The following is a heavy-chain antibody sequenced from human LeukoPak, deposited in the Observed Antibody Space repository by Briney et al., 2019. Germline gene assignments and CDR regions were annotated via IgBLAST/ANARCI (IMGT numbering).Heavy chain of an antibody. V-gene: IGHV3-15*01. CDR3: ATEGYCSGGNCYSFDH. D-gene: IGHD2-15*01. J-gene: IGHJ4*02. CDR2: IKSKTDGGTI. CDR1: GFTFRTAW. Sequence: GGSLRLSRAASGFTFRTAWMSWVRQAPGKGLEWVGRIKSKTDGGTIDYAAPVKGRFSVSRDDSKNTVYLQMNSLKTEDTAVYYCATEGYCSGGNCYSFDHWGQGTLVTVSS.